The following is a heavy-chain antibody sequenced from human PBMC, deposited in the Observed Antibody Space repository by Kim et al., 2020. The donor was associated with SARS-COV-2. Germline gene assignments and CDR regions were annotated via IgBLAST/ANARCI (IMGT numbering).Heavy chain of an antibody. CDR2: IYHSGST. V-gene: IGHV4-4*02. CDR3: ARDWGGVYASSGYLDY. CDR1: GGSISSSNW. D-gene: IGHD3-22*01. Sequence: SETLSLTCAVSGGSISSSNWWSWVRQPPGKGLEWIGEIYHSGSTNYNPSLKSRVTISVDKSKNQFSLKLSSVTAADTAVYYCARDWGGVYASSGYLDYWGQGTLVTVSS. J-gene: IGHJ4*02.